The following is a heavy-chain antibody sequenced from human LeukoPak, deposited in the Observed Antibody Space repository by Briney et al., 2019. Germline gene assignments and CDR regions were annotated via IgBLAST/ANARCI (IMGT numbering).Heavy chain of an antibody. D-gene: IGHD1-1*01. J-gene: IGHJ4*02. CDR1: GYTFTNYA. CDR2: ISAYNGNT. V-gene: IGHV1-18*01. CDR3: ARDPGGTGPYYFDY. Sequence: ASVKVSCKASGYTFTNYAISWVRQAPGQGLEWMGWISAYNGNTNYAQKLQGRVTMTTDTSTSTAYMELRSLRSDDTAVYYCARDPGGTGPYYFDYWGQGTLVTVSS.